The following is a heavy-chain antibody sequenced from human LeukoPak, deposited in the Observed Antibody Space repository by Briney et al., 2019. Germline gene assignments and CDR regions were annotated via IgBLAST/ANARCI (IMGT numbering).Heavy chain of an antibody. J-gene: IGHJ5*02. CDR2: ISGSGGST. CDR1: GFTFSSYG. Sequence: GGSLRLSCAVSGFTFSSYGMSWVRQAPGKGLEWVSGISGSGGSTYYAESVKGRFTISRDNSKNTLYLQMNSLRAEDTAVYYCAKENRAVVLPTNWFDPWGQGTLVTISS. CDR3: AKENRAVVLPTNWFDP. D-gene: IGHD2-2*01. V-gene: IGHV3-23*01.